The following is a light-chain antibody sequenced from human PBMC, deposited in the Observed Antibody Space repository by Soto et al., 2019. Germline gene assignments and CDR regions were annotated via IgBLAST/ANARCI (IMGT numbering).Light chain of an antibody. CDR2: GAS. Sequence: EIVMSQSPATLSVSPGERVTLSCRASQSVSSNLAWYQQKPGQAPRLLIYGASTRATGIPARFSGSGSGAEFTLTICSLQSEDVAVYYCQHYNNWPRTFGQGTKVEIK. V-gene: IGKV3-15*01. CDR1: QSVSSN. CDR3: QHYNNWPRT. J-gene: IGKJ1*01.